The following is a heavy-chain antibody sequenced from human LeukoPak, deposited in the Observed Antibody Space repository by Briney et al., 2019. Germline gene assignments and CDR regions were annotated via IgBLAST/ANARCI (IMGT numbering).Heavy chain of an antibody. D-gene: IGHD6-13*01. J-gene: IGHJ5*02. CDR3: ARVLAAAGNNWFDP. Sequence: PSETLSLTCTVSGGSISSGSYYWSWIRQPAGKRLEWIGRIYTSGSTNYNPSLKSRVTISVDTSKNQFSLKLTSVTAADTAVYYCARVLAAAGNNWFDPWGQGTLVTVSS. CDR1: GGSISSGSYY. V-gene: IGHV4-61*02. CDR2: IYTSGST.